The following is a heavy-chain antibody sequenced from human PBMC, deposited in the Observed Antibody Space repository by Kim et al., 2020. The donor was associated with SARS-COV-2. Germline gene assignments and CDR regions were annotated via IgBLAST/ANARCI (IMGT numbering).Heavy chain of an antibody. D-gene: IGHD2-15*01. Sequence: SETLSLTCAVSGGSISSGGYSWSWIRQPPGKGLEWIGYIYHSGSTYYNPSLKSRVTISVDRSKNQFSLKLSSVTAADTAVYYCARASCSGGSCYPGAFDIWGQETMVTVSS. J-gene: IGHJ3*02. CDR2: IYHSGST. V-gene: IGHV4-30-2*01. CDR1: GGSISSGGYS. CDR3: ARASCSGGSCYPGAFDI.